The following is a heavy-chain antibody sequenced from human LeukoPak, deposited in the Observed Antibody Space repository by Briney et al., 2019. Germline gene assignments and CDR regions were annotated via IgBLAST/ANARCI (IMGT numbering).Heavy chain of an antibody. CDR1: GFPFRSYS. CDR2: FSSSSSTI. V-gene: IGHV3-48*01. J-gene: IGHJ3*02. Sequence: PGGSLRLSCAASGFPFRSYSMSWVRQAPGKGPEWDSYFSSSSSTIYYADSVKGRFTISRDNAKNSMYLQMNSLRAEDTAVYYCSRDAPHYYDSRGYYPNAFDIWGQGTMVTVSS. CDR3: SRDAPHYYDSRGYYPNAFDI. D-gene: IGHD3-22*01.